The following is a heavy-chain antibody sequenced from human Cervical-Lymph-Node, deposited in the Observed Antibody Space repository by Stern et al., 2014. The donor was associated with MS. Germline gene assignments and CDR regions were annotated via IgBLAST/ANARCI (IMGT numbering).Heavy chain of an antibody. CDR1: GYTFTSYG. CDR2: ISAYNGST. D-gene: IGHD2-15*01. Sequence: QMQLVQSGAEVKKPGASVKVSCKASGYTFTSYGISWVRQAPGQGLEWMGWISAYNGSTNYAQKLQGRVTRTSAASTSTAYMELRSLRSDDTAVYYCARCLLGSENAFDIWGQGTMVTVSS. V-gene: IGHV1-18*01. J-gene: IGHJ3*02. CDR3: ARCLLGSENAFDI.